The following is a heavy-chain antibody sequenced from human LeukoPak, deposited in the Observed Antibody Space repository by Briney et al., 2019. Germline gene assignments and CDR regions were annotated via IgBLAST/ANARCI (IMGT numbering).Heavy chain of an antibody. J-gene: IGHJ4*02. Sequence: GGSLRLSCAASGFTFRNAWMSWVRQAPGKGLEWDGRIKSKTDGGTTDYAAPVKGRFTISRDDSKNTLYLQLNNLKAEDTALYHCSTDLTYCGGDCYFPVDYWGQGTLVTVSS. CDR1: GFTFRNAW. V-gene: IGHV3-15*01. D-gene: IGHD2-21*02. CDR3: STDLTYCGGDCYFPVDY. CDR2: IKSKTDGGTT.